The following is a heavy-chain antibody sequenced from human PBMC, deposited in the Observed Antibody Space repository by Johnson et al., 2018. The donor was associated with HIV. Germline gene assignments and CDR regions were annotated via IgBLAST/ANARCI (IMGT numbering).Heavy chain of an antibody. J-gene: IGHJ3*02. V-gene: IGHV3-11*04. CDR1: GFTFSDHY. CDR3: VRDITPHKEGDAFDI. Sequence: QVHLVESGGGLVKPGGSLRLSCAGSGFTFSDHYMSWVRQAPGKGLEWVSFISSSGSTIYYSDSVKGRFTISRDNAKNYLYLQMNSLRAEDTAVYFCVRDITPHKEGDAFDIWGQGTMVTVSS. CDR2: ISSSGSTI. D-gene: IGHD1-14*01.